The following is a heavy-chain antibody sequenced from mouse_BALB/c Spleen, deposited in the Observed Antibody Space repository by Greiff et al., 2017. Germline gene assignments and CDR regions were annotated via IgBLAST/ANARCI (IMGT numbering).Heavy chain of an antibody. CDR2: ISYSGST. Sequence: EVKLMESGPGLVKPSQSLSLTCTVTGYSITSDYAWNWIRQFPGNKLEWMGYISYSGSTSYNPSLKSRISITRDTSKNQFFLQLNSVTTEDTATYYCARLEFYYFDYWGQGTTLTVSS. CDR3: ARLEFYYFDY. V-gene: IGHV3-2*02. CDR1: GYSITSDYA. J-gene: IGHJ2*01.